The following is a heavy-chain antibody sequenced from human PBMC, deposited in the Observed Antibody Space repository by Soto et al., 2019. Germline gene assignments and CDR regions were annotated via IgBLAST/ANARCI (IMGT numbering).Heavy chain of an antibody. CDR1: GFTVSSNY. V-gene: IGHV3-66*01. Sequence: EVQLVESGGGLVQPGGSLRLSCAASGFTVSSNYMSWVRQAPGKGLEWVSVIYSGGSTYYADSVKGRFTISRDNSKNTLYLQMNSLRAEDTAVYYWAGNVDIVATTEKKTDYWGQGTLVTVSS. D-gene: IGHD5-12*01. CDR2: IYSGGST. J-gene: IGHJ4*02. CDR3: AGNVDIVATTEKKTDY.